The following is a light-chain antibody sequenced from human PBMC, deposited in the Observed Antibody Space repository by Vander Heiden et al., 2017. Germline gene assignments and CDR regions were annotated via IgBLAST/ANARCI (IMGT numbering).Light chain of an antibody. CDR2: RNN. V-gene: IGLV10-54*01. CDR3: SAWDVSLSNWV. J-gene: IGLJ3*02. Sequence: QAGLAQPPSVSKGLRQTATLTCTGNRNNVAYQGVAWLQQHQGHPPKLLSYRNNNRPSGISERFSASRSGSTASLTITGLQPEDEADYYCSAWDVSLSNWVFGGGTKLTVL. CDR1: RNNVAYQG.